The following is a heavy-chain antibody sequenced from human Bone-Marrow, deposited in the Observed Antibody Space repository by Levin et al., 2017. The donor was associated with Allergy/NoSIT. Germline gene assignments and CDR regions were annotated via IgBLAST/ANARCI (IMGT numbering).Heavy chain of an antibody. Sequence: QPGGSLRLSCSASGFTFYSYAIHWVRQPPGKGLEWVAVISNDGSKQYYADSVKGRFDISRDNSKNSVSLQMSSLRVEDTAQYYCVVSDILTGHTNRSFDHWGQGNLVTVSS. CDR2: ISNDGSKQ. D-gene: IGHD3-9*01. CDR1: GFTFYSYA. CDR3: VVSDILTGHTNRSFDH. V-gene: IGHV3-30*09. J-gene: IGHJ4*02.